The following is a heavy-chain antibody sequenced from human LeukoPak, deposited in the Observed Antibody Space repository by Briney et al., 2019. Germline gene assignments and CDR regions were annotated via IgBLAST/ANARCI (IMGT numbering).Heavy chain of an antibody. V-gene: IGHV3-66*04. CDR1: GFIVSTNY. CDR2: IYGGGST. CDR3: ARHEGITMIMN. D-gene: IGHD3-22*01. J-gene: IGHJ4*02. Sequence: PGGSLRLSCTASGFIVSTNYMSWVRQAPGKGLEWVSVIYGGGSTYYADSVKGRFTISRDNSKNSLYLQMNSLRAEDTAVYYCARHEGITMIMNWGQGTLVTVSS.